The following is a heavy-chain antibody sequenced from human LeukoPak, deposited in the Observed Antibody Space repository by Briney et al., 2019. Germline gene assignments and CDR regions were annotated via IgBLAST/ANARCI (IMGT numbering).Heavy chain of an antibody. CDR1: GFTFSDYY. Sequence: GGSLRLSCAASGFTFSDYYMSWIRQAPGKGLEWVGRIKSKTAGGTTDYAAPVKGRFIISRDDSKNTLYLQMNSLKTEDTAVYYCSINYYESNGYYIDYWGQGTLVTVSS. CDR2: IKSKTAGGTT. J-gene: IGHJ4*02. D-gene: IGHD3-22*01. CDR3: SINYYESNGYYIDY. V-gene: IGHV3-15*01.